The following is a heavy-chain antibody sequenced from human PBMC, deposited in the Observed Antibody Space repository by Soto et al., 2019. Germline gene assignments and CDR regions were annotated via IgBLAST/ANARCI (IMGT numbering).Heavy chain of an antibody. CDR2: INPNTGDV. J-gene: IGHJ4*02. CDR1: GYTFNDYY. D-gene: IGHD3-22*01. CDR3: ARHSRYDRSGYNPFDY. Sequence: GASVKVSCKASGYTFNDYYIYWVRQAPGQGLECMGWINPNTGDVRYVQKFQGRVTMTSLTTITTAYMELSSLTSDDAALYYCARHSRYDRSGYNPFDYWGQGTLVTVSS. V-gene: IGHV1-2*02.